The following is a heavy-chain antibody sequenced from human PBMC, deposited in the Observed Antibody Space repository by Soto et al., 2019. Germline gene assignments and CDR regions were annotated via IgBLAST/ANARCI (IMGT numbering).Heavy chain of an antibody. D-gene: IGHD3-3*02. V-gene: IGHV3-23*01. CDR2: ISGSGSST. J-gene: IGHJ4*02. CDR3: AKDFSGRY. CDR1: GFSFSTDN. Sequence: GSLRLSCAASGFSFSTDNLAWVRQAPGKGLEWVSGISGSGSSTYYADSVKGRFTISRDNSKTTLYMQMNSLRAEDTAVYYCAKDFSGRYWGQGTRVIVSS.